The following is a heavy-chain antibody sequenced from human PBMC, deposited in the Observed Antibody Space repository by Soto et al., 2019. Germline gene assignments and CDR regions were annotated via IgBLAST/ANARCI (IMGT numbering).Heavy chain of an antibody. J-gene: IGHJ4*02. D-gene: IGHD1-26*01. V-gene: IGHV3-7*04. CDR1: QSAEATVRRDW. CDR2: INQDGSEK. Sequence: GGSLRLSYEISQSAEATVRRDWMNWVRQAPGKGLEWVAHINQDGSEKYYLDSVKGRFTISRDNAKNSLYLQMNSLGAGDTAMYYCSGGVGDAFWGQGTLVTVSS. CDR3: SGGVGDAF.